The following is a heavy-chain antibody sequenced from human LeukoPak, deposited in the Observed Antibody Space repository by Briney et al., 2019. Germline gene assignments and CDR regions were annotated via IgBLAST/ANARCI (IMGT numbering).Heavy chain of an antibody. D-gene: IGHD1/OR15-1a*01. CDR3: ARGFDNWNNNWFDP. Sequence: ASVKVSCKASGYTFTSYGISWVRQAPGQGLEWMGWISAYNGNTNYAQKLQGRVTMTTDTSTSTAYMGLRGLRSDDTAVYYCARGFDNWNNNWFDPWGQGTLVTVSS. CDR2: ISAYNGNT. CDR1: GYTFTSYG. J-gene: IGHJ5*02. V-gene: IGHV1-18*01.